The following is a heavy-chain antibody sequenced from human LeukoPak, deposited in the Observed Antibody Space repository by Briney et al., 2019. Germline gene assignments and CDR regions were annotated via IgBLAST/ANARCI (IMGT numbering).Heavy chain of an antibody. Sequence: PGGYLRLSCAASGFTFSSYSMNWVRQAPGKGLEWVSSISSSSSYIYYADSVKGRFTISRDNAKNSLYLQMNSLRAEDTAVYYCARGRGGFAVDYWGQGTLVTVSS. CDR2: ISSSSSYI. CDR3: ARGRGGFAVDY. CDR1: GFTFSSYS. V-gene: IGHV3-21*01. J-gene: IGHJ4*02. D-gene: IGHD3-10*01.